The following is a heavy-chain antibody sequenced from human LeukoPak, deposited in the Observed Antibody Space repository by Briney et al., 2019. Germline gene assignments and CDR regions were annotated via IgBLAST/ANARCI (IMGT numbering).Heavy chain of an antibody. CDR3: ARDREVRGNWFDP. J-gene: IGHJ5*02. V-gene: IGHV4-4*07. CDR2: IYTCGST. CDR1: GGPLRRYD. Sequence: SETLSLTCTLSGGPLRRYDWSSIRQSAGKGLEWIGRIYTCGSTNYNPSLKSRVTKSVDTPKNQFSLKRGSVAAAETAVYYCARDREVRGNWFDPWGQRTLVTVSS.